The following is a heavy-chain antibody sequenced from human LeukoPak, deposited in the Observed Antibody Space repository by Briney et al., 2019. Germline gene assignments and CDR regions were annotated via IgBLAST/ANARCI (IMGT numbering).Heavy chain of an antibody. V-gene: IGHV3-48*01. J-gene: IGHJ5*02. Sequence: GGSLRLSCAASGFTFSSYSMNWVRQAPGKGLEWVSYISSSSSTIYYADSVKGRFTVSRDNAKNSLYLQMNSLRAEDTAVYYCARAGTTGTTRWFDPWGQGTLVTVSS. D-gene: IGHD1-1*01. CDR1: GFTFSSYS. CDR2: ISSSSSTI. CDR3: ARAGTTGTTRWFDP.